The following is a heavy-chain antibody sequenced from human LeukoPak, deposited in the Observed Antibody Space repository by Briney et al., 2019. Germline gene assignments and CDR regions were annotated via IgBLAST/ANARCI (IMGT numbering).Heavy chain of an antibody. CDR3: ARHGPRSSWRPYYFDY. V-gene: IGHV4-34*01. D-gene: IGHD6-13*01. Sequence: PSETLSLTCAVYGGSFSGYYWSWIRQPPGKGLEWIGEINHSGSTNYNPSLKSRVTISVDTSKNQFSLKLSSVTAADTAVYYCARHGPRSSWRPYYFDYWGQGTLVTVSS. J-gene: IGHJ4*02. CDR1: GGSFSGYY. CDR2: INHSGST.